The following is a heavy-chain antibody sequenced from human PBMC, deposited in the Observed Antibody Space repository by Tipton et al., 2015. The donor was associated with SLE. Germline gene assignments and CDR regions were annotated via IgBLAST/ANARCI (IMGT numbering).Heavy chain of an antibody. CDR3: ARDIGEAAAGDAFDI. CDR2: IYHSGST. D-gene: IGHD6-13*01. CDR1: GYSISSGYY. J-gene: IGHJ3*02. Sequence: TLSLTCAVSGYSISSGYYWGWIRQPPGKGLEWIGSIYHSGSTYYNPSLKSRVTISVDTSKNQFSLKLSSVTAADTAVYYCARDIGEAAAGDAFDIWGQGTTVTVSS. V-gene: IGHV4-38-2*02.